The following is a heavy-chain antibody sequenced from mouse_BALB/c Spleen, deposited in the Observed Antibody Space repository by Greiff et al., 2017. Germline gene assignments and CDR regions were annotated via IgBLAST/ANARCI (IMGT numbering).Heavy chain of an antibody. J-gene: IGHJ3*01. CDR3: ASYGYDGAWFAY. CDR1: GFTFSDYY. D-gene: IGHD2-2*01. V-gene: IGHV5-4*02. Sequence: EVKLVESGGGLVKPGGSLKLSCAASGFTFSDYYMYWVRQTPEKRLEWVATISDGGSYTYYPDSVKGRFTISRDNAKNNLYLQMSSLKSEDTAMYYCASYGYDGAWFAYWGQGTLVTVSA. CDR2: ISDGGSYT.